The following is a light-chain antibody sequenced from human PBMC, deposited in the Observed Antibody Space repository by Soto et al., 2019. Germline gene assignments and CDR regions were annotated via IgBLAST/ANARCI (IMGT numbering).Light chain of an antibody. Sequence: ILMSQSPSSLSASAGDRVTITCRASQGISTYLAWYQQKPGEAPKLLIYDASALPRGVPSRFSGSGSGTKFTLTIASLQPDDFATYYCQQYETFSGTFGPGTKVDIK. V-gene: IGKV1-5*01. CDR1: QGISTY. J-gene: IGKJ1*01. CDR2: DAS. CDR3: QQYETFSGT.